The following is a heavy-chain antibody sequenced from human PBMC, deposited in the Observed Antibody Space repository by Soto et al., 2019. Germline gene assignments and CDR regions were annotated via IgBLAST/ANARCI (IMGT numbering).Heavy chain of an antibody. J-gene: IGHJ4*02. CDR3: ARARTTVTSAFDY. Sequence: GGSLRLSCVASGFTFSHYGIHWVRQAPGKGLECVAIMTYDGRKESYADSVKGRYTISRDNSKNTLFLQMNSLRAEDTAVYYCARARTTVTSAFDYWGQGALVTVSS. D-gene: IGHD4-17*01. CDR1: GFTFSHYG. CDR2: MTYDGRKE. V-gene: IGHV3-30*03.